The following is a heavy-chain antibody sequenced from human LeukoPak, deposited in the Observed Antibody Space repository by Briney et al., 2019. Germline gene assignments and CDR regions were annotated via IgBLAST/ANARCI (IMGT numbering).Heavy chain of an antibody. CDR2: IYYSGST. CDR3: ARAGLAAAGNWFDP. V-gene: IGHV4-59*01. Sequence: PSETLSLTCTVSGGSLSSYYWSWIRQPPGKGLEWIGYIYYSGSTNYNPSLKSRVTISVDTSKNQFSLKLSSVTAADTAVYYCARAGLAAAGNWFDPWGQGTLVTVSS. CDR1: GGSLSSYY. J-gene: IGHJ5*02. D-gene: IGHD6-13*01.